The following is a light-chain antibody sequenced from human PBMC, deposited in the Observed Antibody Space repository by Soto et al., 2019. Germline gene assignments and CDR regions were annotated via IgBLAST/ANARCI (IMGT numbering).Light chain of an antibody. CDR1: QSVSNY. CDR3: QQRSNWPLLT. Sequence: EIVLTQSPATLSLSPGERATLSCRASQSVSNYLAWYQQKPGQAPRLLIYDASNRATGIPARFSGSGSGTDFTITISSLETEDFAVYYCQQRSNWPLLTFGGGTKVEIK. J-gene: IGKJ4*01. V-gene: IGKV3-11*01. CDR2: DAS.